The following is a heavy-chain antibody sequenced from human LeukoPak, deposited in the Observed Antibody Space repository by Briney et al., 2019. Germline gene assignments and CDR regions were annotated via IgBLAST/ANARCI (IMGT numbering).Heavy chain of an antibody. D-gene: IGHD6-13*01. J-gene: IGHJ6*02. V-gene: IGHV4-34*01. CDR2: INHSGST. CDR1: GGSFSGYY. CDR3: ARGPIAPGYYYGMDV. Sequence: ASEPLSLTCAVYGGSFSGYYWSWIRQPPGKGLEWIGEINHSGSTNYNPSLKSRVTISVDTSKNQFSLKLSSVTAADTAVYYCARGPIAPGYYYGMDVWGQGTTVTVPS.